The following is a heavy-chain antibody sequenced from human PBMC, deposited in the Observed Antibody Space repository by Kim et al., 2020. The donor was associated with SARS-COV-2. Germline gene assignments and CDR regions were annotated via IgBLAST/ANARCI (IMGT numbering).Heavy chain of an antibody. CDR3: AREVSGGDYVGFDP. J-gene: IGHJ5*02. CDR1: GFTFSSYW. D-gene: IGHD4-17*01. Sequence: GGSLRLSCAASGFTFSSYWMSWVRQAPGKGLEWVANIKQDGSEKYYVDSVKGRFTISRDNAKNSLYLQMNSLRAEDTAVYYCAREVSGGDYVGFDPWGQGTLVTVSS. CDR2: IKQDGSEK. V-gene: IGHV3-7*01.